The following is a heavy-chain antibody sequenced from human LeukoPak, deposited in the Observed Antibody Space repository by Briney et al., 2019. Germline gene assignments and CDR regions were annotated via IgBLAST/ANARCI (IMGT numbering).Heavy chain of an antibody. CDR2: ISSSGSTI. CDR1: GFTFSSYE. J-gene: IGHJ4*02. CDR3: AGDAYCGGDCYSDY. V-gene: IGHV3-48*03. D-gene: IGHD2-21*02. Sequence: EGSLRLSCAASGFTFSSYEMNWVRQAPGKGLEWVSYISSSGSTIYYADSVKGRFTISRDNAKNSLYLQMNSLRAEDTAFYYCAGDAYCGGDCYSDYWGQGTLVTVSS.